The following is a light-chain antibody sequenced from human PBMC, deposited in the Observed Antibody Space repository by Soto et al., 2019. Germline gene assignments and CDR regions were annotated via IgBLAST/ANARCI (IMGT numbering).Light chain of an antibody. CDR3: SSYTSRSTLVV. Sequence: QSVLTPPASVSGSPGQSITISCTGTSSDVGGYNYVSWYQQHPGKAPKLMIYDVSNRPSGVSNRFSGSKSGNTASLTISGLQAEDEADYYCSSYTSRSTLVVFGGGTMLTVL. CDR2: DVS. J-gene: IGLJ2*01. V-gene: IGLV2-14*01. CDR1: SSDVGGYNY.